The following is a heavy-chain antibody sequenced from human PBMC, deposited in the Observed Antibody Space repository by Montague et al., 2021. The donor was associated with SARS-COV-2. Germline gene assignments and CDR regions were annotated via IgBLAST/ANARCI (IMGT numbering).Heavy chain of an antibody. CDR1: GGSIGSSSYY. CDR2: IYYSGST. Sequence: SETLSLTCTVSGGSIGSSSYYWGWIRQPPGKGLEWIGSIYYSGSTXYNPSLKSRVTISVDTSKNQFSLKLSSVTAADTAVYYCARQMGQSSIFGVVIQYYFDYWGQGTLVTVSS. CDR3: ARQMGQSSIFGVVIQYYFDY. J-gene: IGHJ4*02. D-gene: IGHD3-3*01. V-gene: IGHV4-39*01.